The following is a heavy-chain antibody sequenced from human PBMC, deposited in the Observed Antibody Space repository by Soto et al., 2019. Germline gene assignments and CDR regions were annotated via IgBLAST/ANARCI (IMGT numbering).Heavy chain of an antibody. V-gene: IGHV1-18*01. Sequence: QVQLVQSGAEVKKPGASVKVSCKASGYTFTSYGISWVRQAPGQGLEWMGWISAYNGNTNYAQKLQGRVTMTTDTSTSTAYMELRSLRSDDTAVYYCARVWIVVAATQYQYYLDYWGQGTLVTVSS. J-gene: IGHJ4*02. D-gene: IGHD2-15*01. CDR2: ISAYNGNT. CDR1: GYTFTSYG. CDR3: ARVWIVVAATQYQYYLDY.